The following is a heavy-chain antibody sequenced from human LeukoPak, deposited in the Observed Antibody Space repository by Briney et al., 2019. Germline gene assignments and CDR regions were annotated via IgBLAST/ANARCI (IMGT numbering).Heavy chain of an antibody. CDR3: ARARGALDF. D-gene: IGHD1-26*01. V-gene: IGHV3-33*01. CDR2: IWHDGSKT. J-gene: IGHJ4*02. CDR1: GFTFTNYG. Sequence: PGGSLRLSCAASGFTFTNYGMHWVRQAPGKGLQWLALIWHDGSKTYYADSVKGRFIISRDNAKNLFYLEMNGLRSEDTAVYYCARARGALDFWGRGTLVTVSS.